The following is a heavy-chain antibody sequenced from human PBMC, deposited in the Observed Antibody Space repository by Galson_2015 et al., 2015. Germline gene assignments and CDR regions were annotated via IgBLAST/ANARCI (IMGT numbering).Heavy chain of an antibody. D-gene: IGHD5-24*01. CDR3: TRIYKGGAFDI. CDR1: GFTFRNAW. Sequence: SLRLSCAASGFTFRNAWMSWVRQAPGKGLEWVGRIKSKTDGGTTDYAAPVKGRFTISRDDSKNTLYLQMNSLKTEDTAVYFCTRIYKGGAFDIWGKGTVVTVSS. V-gene: IGHV3-15*01. J-gene: IGHJ3*02. CDR2: IKSKTDGGTT.